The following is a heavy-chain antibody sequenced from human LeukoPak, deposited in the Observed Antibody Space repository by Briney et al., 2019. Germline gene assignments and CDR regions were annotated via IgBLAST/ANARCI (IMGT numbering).Heavy chain of an antibody. D-gene: IGHD1-7*01. V-gene: IGHV1-69*06. J-gene: IGHJ5*02. CDR1: GGTFSSYA. CDR2: IIPIFGTA. CDR3: ARDRLELPNWFDP. Sequence: GASVKVSCKASGGTFSSYAISWVRQAPGQGLEWMGGIIPIFGTANYAQKLQGRVTITADKSTSTAYMELSSLRSEDTAVYYCARDRLELPNWFDPWGQGTLVTVSS.